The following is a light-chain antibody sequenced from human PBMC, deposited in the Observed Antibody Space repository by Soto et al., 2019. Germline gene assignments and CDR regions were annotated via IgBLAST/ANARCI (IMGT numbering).Light chain of an antibody. CDR2: AAS. V-gene: IGKV1-16*02. Sequence: DIPMTQSPSSLSASVGDRVTITCRASQDISNYLAWFQQKPGKAPKSLIYAASILQSGVPSKFSGSGSGTDFTLTISSLQPDDFATYYCQQYHSYPVTFGGGTKVEIK. J-gene: IGKJ4*01. CDR3: QQYHSYPVT. CDR1: QDISNY.